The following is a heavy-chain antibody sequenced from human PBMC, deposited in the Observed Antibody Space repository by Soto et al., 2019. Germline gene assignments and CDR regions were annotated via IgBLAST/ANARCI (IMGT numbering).Heavy chain of an antibody. V-gene: IGHV4-30-2*01. J-gene: IGHJ4*02. CDR2: IYHSGST. CDR3: ARGMTTVPTLDY. CDR1: GGSISSGGYS. Sequence: QLQLQESGSGLVKPSQTLSLTCAVSGGSISSGGYSWSWIRQPPGKGLEWIGYIYHSGSTYYNPSPKSRITISIDRSKNPLSLKLSSVPAADTAVYYCARGMTTVPTLDYWGQGTLVTVSS. D-gene: IGHD4-4*01.